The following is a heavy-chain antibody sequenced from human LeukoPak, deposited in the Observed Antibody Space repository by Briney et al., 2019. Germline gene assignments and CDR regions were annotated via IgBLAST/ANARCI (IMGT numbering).Heavy chain of an antibody. CDR3: AREADEQSSFYYYYYYMDV. CDR1: GGSISSYY. Sequence: PSETLSLTCTVSGGSISSYYWSWIRQPPGKGLEWIGHIYYSGSTNYNPSLKSRVTISVDTSKNQFSLKLSSVTAADTAVYYCAREADEQSSFYYYYYYMDVWGKGTTVTVSS. D-gene: IGHD6-25*01. V-gene: IGHV4-59*12. CDR2: IYYSGST. J-gene: IGHJ6*03.